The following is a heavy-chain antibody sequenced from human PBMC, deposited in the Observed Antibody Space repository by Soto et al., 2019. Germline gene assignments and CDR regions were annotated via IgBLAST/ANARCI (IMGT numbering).Heavy chain of an antibody. D-gene: IGHD6-13*01. J-gene: IGHJ4*01. CDR1: GFTFSNYA. CDR3: AKDFLYSKSWYPFDY. Sequence: PGGSLRLSCAASGFTFSNYAMSWVRVRQAPGKGLEWVSVISGSGGSTSYADSVKGRFTISRDNSKNTLYLQMNSLRAEDTAVYYCAKDFLYSKSWYPFDYWGQGTLVTVSS. CDR2: ISGSGGST. V-gene: IGHV3-23*01.